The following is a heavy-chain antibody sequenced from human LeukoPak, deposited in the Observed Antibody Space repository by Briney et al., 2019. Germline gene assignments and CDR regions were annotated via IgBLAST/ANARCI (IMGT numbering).Heavy chain of an antibody. CDR3: AREELGSSLGFDP. J-gene: IGHJ5*02. CDR2: ISFDGSNK. CDR1: GFTFSSYT. D-gene: IGHD3-16*01. V-gene: IGHV3-30-3*01. Sequence: GRSLRLSCAASGFTFSSYTIHWVRQPTGKGLEWVAVISFDGSNKYYADSVKGRFTISRDNSKNTLYLQMNSLRAEDTAVYYCAREELGSSLGFDPWGQGTLVTVSS.